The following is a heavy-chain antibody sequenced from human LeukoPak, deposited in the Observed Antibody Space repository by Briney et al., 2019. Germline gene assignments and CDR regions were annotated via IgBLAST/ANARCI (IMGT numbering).Heavy chain of an antibody. J-gene: IGHJ4*02. D-gene: IGHD1-26*01. CDR1: GGSFSGYY. CDR2: INHSGRT. Sequence: PSETLSLTCAVYGGSFSGYYWSWIRQPPGKGLEWIGEINHSGRTNHNPSLKSRLTISVDTSKNQFSLRLSSVTAADTALYYCARVSRGSVSYFDYWGQGTLVTVSS. V-gene: IGHV4-34*01. CDR3: ARVSRGSVSYFDY.